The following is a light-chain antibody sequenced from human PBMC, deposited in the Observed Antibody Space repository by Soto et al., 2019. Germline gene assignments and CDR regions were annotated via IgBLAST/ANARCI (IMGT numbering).Light chain of an antibody. CDR3: QQYSAYPLT. CDR1: QNIHAF. J-gene: IGKJ4*01. Sequence: DIQLTQSPSTLSASVGDGVTITCRASQNIHAFLAWYQQKPGKAPKLLIYKASNLLSGVPSRFSGDESGTDFTLTITSQQPDDFATHYCQQYSAYPLTFGGGTKVEI. V-gene: IGKV1-5*03. CDR2: KAS.